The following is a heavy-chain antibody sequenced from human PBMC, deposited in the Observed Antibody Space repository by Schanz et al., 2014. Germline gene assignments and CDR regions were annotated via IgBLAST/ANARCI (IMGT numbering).Heavy chain of an antibody. CDR2: LSFDSRHI. Sequence: DVQLVESGGGLVKPGGSLRLSCTASGFSFDSYNMNWVRRSPGKGLEWVAFLSFDSRHIYYADSVKGRFTISRDNAKSSLHLQRNSLRADDTAVYYCARDGVAATTDFEYWGQGALVTVSS. J-gene: IGHJ4*02. CDR1: GFSFDSYN. V-gene: IGHV3-21*06. CDR3: ARDGVAATTDFEY. D-gene: IGHD1-1*01.